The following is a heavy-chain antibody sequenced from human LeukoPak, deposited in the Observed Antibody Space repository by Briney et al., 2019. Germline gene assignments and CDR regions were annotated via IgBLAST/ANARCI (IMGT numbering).Heavy chain of an antibody. D-gene: IGHD1-26*01. Sequence: GGSLRLSCTASGFTFKHAWMTWVRQAPGKGLEWVGRIKSKTDRGTTDYAAPVKGRFTISRDDSRNTLFLEMNSLETEDTAIYYCTKVSGSYSLVYWGQGTLVTVSS. CDR2: IKSKTDRGTT. CDR1: GFTFKHAW. V-gene: IGHV3-15*01. J-gene: IGHJ4*02. CDR3: TKVSGSYSLVY.